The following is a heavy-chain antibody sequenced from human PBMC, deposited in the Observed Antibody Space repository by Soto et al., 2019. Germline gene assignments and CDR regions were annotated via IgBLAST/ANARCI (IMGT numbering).Heavy chain of an antibody. CDR1: GYTFTSYG. Sequence: GASVKVSCKASGYTFTSYGISWVRQAPGQGLEWMGWISAYNGNTNYAQKLQGRVTMTTDTSTSTAYMELRSLRSDDTAVYYCAGWGSGWVVGGSYGMDVWGQGTTVTVSS. CDR2: ISAYNGNT. D-gene: IGHD6-19*01. J-gene: IGHJ6*02. V-gene: IGHV1-18*04. CDR3: AGWGSGWVVGGSYGMDV.